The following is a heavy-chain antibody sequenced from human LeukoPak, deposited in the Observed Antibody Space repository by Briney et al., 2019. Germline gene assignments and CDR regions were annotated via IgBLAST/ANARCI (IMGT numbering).Heavy chain of an antibody. J-gene: IGHJ1*01. D-gene: IGHD3-10*01. V-gene: IGHV4-61*02. CDR3: AREHLRGPTPYWFTV. Sequence: SQTLSLTCTVSGGSISNDRYYWSWDRLPAGKGLEWIGRVSGRGNDDYNPSLGSRITVSRDTSKNQFYLQLTSVTAAYSAVYYCAREHLRGPTPYWFTVWGQGTLVTVSS. CDR1: GGSISNDRYY. CDR2: VSGRGND.